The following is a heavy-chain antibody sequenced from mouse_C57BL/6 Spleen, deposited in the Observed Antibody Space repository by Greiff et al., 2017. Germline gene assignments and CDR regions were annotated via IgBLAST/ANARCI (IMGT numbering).Heavy chain of an antibody. CDR3: ARGDDGYYYAMDY. CDR2: IDPEDGET. D-gene: IGHD2-3*01. Sequence: VQLKESGAELVKPGASVKLSCTASGFNIKDYYMHWVKQRTEQGLEWIGRIDPEDGETKYAPKFQGKATITAATSSNTAYLQLSSLTSEDTAVYDCARGDDGYYYAMDYWGQGTSVTVSS. CDR1: GFNIKDYY. V-gene: IGHV14-2*01. J-gene: IGHJ4*01.